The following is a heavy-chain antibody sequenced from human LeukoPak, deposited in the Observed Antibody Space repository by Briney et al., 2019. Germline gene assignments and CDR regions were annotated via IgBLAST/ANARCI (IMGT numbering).Heavy chain of an antibody. CDR1: GFTFSSYS. J-gene: IGHJ6*02. Sequence: GGSLRLSCAASGFTFSSYSMTWVRQAPGKGLEWVANINRDGSERYYVDSVKGRFTISRDDAKSSLYLQMNSLRAEDTAVYYCARRNAMDVWGQGTTVIVFS. V-gene: IGHV3-7*03. CDR3: ARRNAMDV. CDR2: INRDGSER.